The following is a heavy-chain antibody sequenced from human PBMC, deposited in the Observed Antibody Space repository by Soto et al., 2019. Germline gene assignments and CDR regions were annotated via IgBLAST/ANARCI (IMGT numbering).Heavy chain of an antibody. Sequence: SETLSLTCTVSGGSISSGDYYWSWIRRPPGKGLEWIGSISYSGSTYYNPSLKSRITISVDTSKNQFSLKLSSVTAADTAVYYCARAVLGIVVVTLNWFDPWGQGTLVTVPQ. D-gene: IGHD3-22*01. J-gene: IGHJ5*02. CDR3: ARAVLGIVVVTLNWFDP. CDR1: GGSISSGDYY. V-gene: IGHV4-30-4*01. CDR2: ISYSGST.